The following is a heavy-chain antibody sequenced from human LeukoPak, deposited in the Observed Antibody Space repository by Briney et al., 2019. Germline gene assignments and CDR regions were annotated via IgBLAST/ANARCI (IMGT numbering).Heavy chain of an antibody. CDR1: GFTFSSYG. J-gene: IGHJ6*02. CDR3: ARAGRSGVIYYYGMDV. D-gene: IGHD2-15*01. V-gene: IGHV3-33*01. CDR2: IWYDGSNK. Sequence: PGGSLRLSCAASGFTFSSYGMHWVRQAPGKGLEWVAVIWYDGSNKYYADSVKGRFTISRDNSKNTLYLQMNSLRAEDTAVYYCARAGRSGVIYYYGMDVWGQGTTVTVSS.